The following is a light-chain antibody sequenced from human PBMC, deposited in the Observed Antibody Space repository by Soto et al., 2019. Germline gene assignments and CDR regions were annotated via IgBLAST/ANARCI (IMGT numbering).Light chain of an antibody. CDR2: GAS. CDR1: QSVSSSH. V-gene: IGKV3-20*01. CDR3: QQYYSYPFT. Sequence: EIVLTQSPGTLSLSPGERATLSCRASQSVSSSHLAWYQQKPGQAPRLLISGASSRATGIPDRFTGSGSGTDFTLTISRLEPEDFAVYYCQQYYSYPFTFGPGTKVDIK. J-gene: IGKJ3*01.